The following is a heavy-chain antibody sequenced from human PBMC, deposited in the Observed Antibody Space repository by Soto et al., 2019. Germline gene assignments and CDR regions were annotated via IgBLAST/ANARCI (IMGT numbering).Heavy chain of an antibody. V-gene: IGHV5-51*01. CDR3: ARHGRPGIVTTHLHY. D-gene: IGHD1-26*01. CDR1: GYSFTNYW. Sequence: GESLKISCKGSGYSFTNYWIAWVRQMPGKCLEWMWILYAGDSDTRYSPSFQGQVTISADKSISTAYLQWSSLKASDTAIYYCARHGRPGIVTTHLHYWGQGTLVTVSS. J-gene: IGHJ4*02. CDR2: LYAGDSDT.